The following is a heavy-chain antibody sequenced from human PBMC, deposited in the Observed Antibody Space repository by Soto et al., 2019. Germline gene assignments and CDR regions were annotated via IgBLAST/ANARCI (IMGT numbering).Heavy chain of an antibody. D-gene: IGHD6-19*01. Sequence: QVQLQQWGAGLLKPSETLSLTCAVYGGSFSGYYWSWIRQPPGKGLEWIGEINHSGSTNYNPSLKSRVAVSVDTSKSQFSLKLSSVTAADTAVYYCARGRPTQGRWLVRFDYWGQGTLVTVSS. V-gene: IGHV4-34*01. CDR3: ARGRPTQGRWLVRFDY. J-gene: IGHJ4*02. CDR1: GGSFSGYY. CDR2: INHSGST.